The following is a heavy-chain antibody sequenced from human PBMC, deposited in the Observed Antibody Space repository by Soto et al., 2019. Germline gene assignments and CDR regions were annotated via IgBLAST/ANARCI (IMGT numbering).Heavy chain of an antibody. V-gene: IGHV3-30*18. J-gene: IGHJ4*02. CDR1: GFTFSSYG. CDR2: ISYDGSNK. CDR3: AKDALREGSIAARPADY. D-gene: IGHD6-6*01. Sequence: QVQLVESGGGVVQPGRSLRLSCAASGFTFSSYGMHWVRQAPGKGLEWVAVISYDGSNKYYADSVKGRFTISRDNSKNTLYLQMISLRAEDTAVYYCAKDALREGSIAARPADYWGQGPLVPVSS.